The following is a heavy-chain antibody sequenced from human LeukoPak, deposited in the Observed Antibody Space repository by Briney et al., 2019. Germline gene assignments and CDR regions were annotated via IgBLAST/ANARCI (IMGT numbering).Heavy chain of an antibody. Sequence: SETLSLTCTVSGGSISSSSYYWGWIRQPPGKGLAWIGSIYYSGSTYYNPSLKSRVTISVDTSKNQFSLKLSSVTAADTAVYYCASQRITLKPDYWGQGTLVTVSS. CDR3: ASQRITLKPDY. CDR2: IYYSGST. J-gene: IGHJ4*02. CDR1: GGSISSSSYY. D-gene: IGHD3-10*01. V-gene: IGHV4-39*01.